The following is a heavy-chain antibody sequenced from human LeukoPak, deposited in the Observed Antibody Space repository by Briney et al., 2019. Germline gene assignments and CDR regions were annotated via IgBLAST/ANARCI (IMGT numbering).Heavy chain of an antibody. Sequence: PSETLFLTCAVYGVSFSGYYWSWIRQPPGKGLEWIGEISHSGSTNYNPSLKSRVTISVDTSKNQFSLKLSSVTAADTAVYYCARAYYDFWSGYYDAFDIWGQGTMVTVSS. D-gene: IGHD3-3*01. CDR3: ARAYYDFWSGYYDAFDI. CDR2: ISHSGST. J-gene: IGHJ3*02. V-gene: IGHV4-34*01. CDR1: GVSFSGYY.